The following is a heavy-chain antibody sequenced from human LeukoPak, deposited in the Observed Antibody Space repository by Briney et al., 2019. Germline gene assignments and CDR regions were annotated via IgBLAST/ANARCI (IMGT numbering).Heavy chain of an antibody. CDR1: GYTFTSYG. J-gene: IGHJ6*03. D-gene: IGHD3-9*01. CDR2: ISAYNGNT. Sequence: ASVKVSCKASGYTFTSYGISWVRQAPGQGLEWMGWISAYNGNTNYAQKLQGRVTMTTDTSTSTAYMELRSLRSDDTAVYYCARGVLIRYFDWLYYYYYMDVWGKGTTVTISS. CDR3: ARGVLIRYFDWLYYYYYMDV. V-gene: IGHV1-18*01.